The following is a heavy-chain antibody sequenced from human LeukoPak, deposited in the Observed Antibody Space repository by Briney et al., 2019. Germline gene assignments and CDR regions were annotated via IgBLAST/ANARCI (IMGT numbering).Heavy chain of an antibody. CDR3: ARGALWSGYYVIDY. V-gene: IGHV1-8*01. J-gene: IGHJ4*02. D-gene: IGHD3-3*01. CDR1: GYTFTSYD. Sequence: ASVKVSCKASGYTFTSYDINWVRQATGQGLEWMGWMNPNSGNTGYAQKFQGRVTMTRNTSISTACMELSSLRSEDTAVYYCARGALWSGYYVIDYWGQGTLVTVSS. CDR2: MNPNSGNT.